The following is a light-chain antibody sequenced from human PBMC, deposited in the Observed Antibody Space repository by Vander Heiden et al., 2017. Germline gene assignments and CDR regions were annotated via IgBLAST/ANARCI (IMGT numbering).Light chain of an antibody. CDR1: QSISSW. V-gene: IGKV1-5*03. CDR2: KAS. J-gene: IGKJ2*01. CDR3: QQYNSYRYT. Sequence: RVTITCRASQSISSWLAWYQQKPGKAPKLLIYKASSLESGVPSRFSGSGSGTEFTPTISSLQPDDFATYYCQQYNSYRYTFGQGTKLEIK.